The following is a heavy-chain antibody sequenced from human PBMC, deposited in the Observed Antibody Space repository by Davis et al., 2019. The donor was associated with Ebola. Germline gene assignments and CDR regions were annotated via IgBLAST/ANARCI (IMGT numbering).Heavy chain of an antibody. D-gene: IGHD3-9*01. CDR3: ASLGETLRYFDWST. CDR2: IYYSGST. J-gene: IGHJ3*01. Sequence: PSETLSLTCTVSGGSVSSGSYYWSWIRQPPGKGLEWIGYIYYSGSTNYNPSLKSRVTISVDTSKNQFSLKLSSVTAADTAVYYCASLGETLRYFDWSTWGQGTMVTVSS. CDR1: GGSVSSGSYY. V-gene: IGHV4-61*01.